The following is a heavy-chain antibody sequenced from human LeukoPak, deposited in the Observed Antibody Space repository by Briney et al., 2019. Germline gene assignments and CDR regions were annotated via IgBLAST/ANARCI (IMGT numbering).Heavy chain of an antibody. CDR2: INSDGSIT. CDR3: ARGQSSGYYAGLEY. D-gene: IGHD6-19*01. Sequence: GGSLRLSCAASGFTFSSYWMHWVRQAPGKGLVWVSRINSDGSITSYADSVKGRFTISRDNAKNTLYLQMNSLRAGDTAVYYCARGQSSGYYAGLEYWGQGTLVTVSS. V-gene: IGHV3-74*01. J-gene: IGHJ4*02. CDR1: GFTFSSYW.